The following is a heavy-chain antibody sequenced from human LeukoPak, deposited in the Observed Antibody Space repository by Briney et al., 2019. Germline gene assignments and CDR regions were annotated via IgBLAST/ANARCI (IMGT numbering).Heavy chain of an antibody. D-gene: IGHD6-13*01. Sequence: ASVKVSCKASGYTFTNYDINWVRQAPGQGLEWMGWINPNSGGTNYAQKFQGRVTMTRDTSISTAYMELSRLRSDDTAVYYCARVGIAAAGTDYWGQGTLVTVSS. CDR3: ARVGIAAAGTDY. CDR1: GYTFTNYD. CDR2: INPNSGGT. J-gene: IGHJ4*02. V-gene: IGHV1-2*02.